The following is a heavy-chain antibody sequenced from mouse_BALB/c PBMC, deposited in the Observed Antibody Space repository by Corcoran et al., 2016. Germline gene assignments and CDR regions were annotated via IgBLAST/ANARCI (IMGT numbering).Heavy chain of an antibody. CDR1: GYSFTGYT. J-gene: IGHJ2*01. V-gene: IGHV1-18*01. Sequence: EVQLQQSGPELVKPGASMKISCKASGYSFTGYTMNWVKQSHGKNLERIGIINPYNGGTSYNQKFKGKATLTVDKSSSTAYMELLSLTSEDSAVYYCAVDRYDGNLFFDYWGQGTTLTVSS. CDR2: INPYNGGT. CDR3: AVDRYDGNLFFDY. D-gene: IGHD2-14*01.